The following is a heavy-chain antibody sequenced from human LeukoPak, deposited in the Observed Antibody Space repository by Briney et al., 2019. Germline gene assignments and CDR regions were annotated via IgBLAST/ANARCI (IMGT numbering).Heavy chain of an antibody. D-gene: IGHD5-12*01. J-gene: IGHJ4*02. Sequence: GGSLRLSCAASGFTLSSYGMHWVRQAQGKGLEWVAVISYDGSNKYYADSVKGRFTISRDNSKNTLYLQMNSLRAEDTAVYYCAKDPKRGYSGYDWDYWGQGTLVTVSS. CDR2: ISYDGSNK. CDR1: GFTLSSYG. CDR3: AKDPKRGYSGYDWDY. V-gene: IGHV3-30*18.